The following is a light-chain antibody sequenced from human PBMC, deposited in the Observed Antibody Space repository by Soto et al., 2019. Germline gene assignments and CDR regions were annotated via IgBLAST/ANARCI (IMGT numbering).Light chain of an antibody. J-gene: IGKJ5*01. CDR1: QTVSSNN. Sequence: EIVLTQSPGTLSLSPGERATLSCRGSQTVSSNNLVWYQQRPGQPPRLXIYGASSRATGIPDRFSGSGSGTEFSLTISRLEPEDFAVYYCQQHGDATITFGQGTRLEIK. CDR3: QQHGDATIT. CDR2: GAS. V-gene: IGKV3-20*01.